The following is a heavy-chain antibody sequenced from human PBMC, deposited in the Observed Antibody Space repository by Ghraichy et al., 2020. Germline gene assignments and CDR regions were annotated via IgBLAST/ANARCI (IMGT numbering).Heavy chain of an antibody. J-gene: IGHJ5*01. CDR1: GFTLSGHW. CDR2: INQAGSQR. Sequence: LTCGASGFTLSGHWMSWVRQAPGRGLEWVANINQAGSQRHYVDSVKDRFTISRDDATNSWFLQMNSLRAEDTAVYYCARHRGYCSGTSCSNWFDSWGQGTLVTVSS. D-gene: IGHD2-2*01. CDR3: ARHRGYCSGTSCSNWFDS. V-gene: IGHV3-7*01.